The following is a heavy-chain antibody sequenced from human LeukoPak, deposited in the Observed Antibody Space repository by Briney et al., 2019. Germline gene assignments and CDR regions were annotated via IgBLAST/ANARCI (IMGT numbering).Heavy chain of an antibody. J-gene: IGHJ4*02. V-gene: IGHV3-66*01. CDR1: GFTVRNHY. CDR3: ATGERMVRGDGVDY. D-gene: IGHD3-10*01. Sequence: GGSLRLSCAASGFTVRNHYMSWVRQAPGKGLEWVSVKGRFTISRDNSKNTLYLQMNSLRAEDTAVYFCATGERMVRGDGVDYWGQGTLVTVSS.